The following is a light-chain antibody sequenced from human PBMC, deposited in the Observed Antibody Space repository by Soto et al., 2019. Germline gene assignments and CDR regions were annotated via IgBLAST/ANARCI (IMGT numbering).Light chain of an antibody. CDR2: GAS. CDR1: QSVSSN. CDR3: QQYNNWPPMYT. J-gene: IGKJ2*01. V-gene: IGKV3-15*01. Sequence: EIVMTQSPATLSVSPGERATLSCRASQSVSSNLAWYQQKAGQAPRLLINGASTRATGIPARFNVSGSGTEFTLTISSLQSEDFAVYYCQQYNNWPPMYTFGQGNKLEIK.